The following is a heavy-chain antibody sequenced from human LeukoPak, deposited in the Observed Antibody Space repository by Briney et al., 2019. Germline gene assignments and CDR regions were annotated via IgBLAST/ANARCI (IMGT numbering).Heavy chain of an antibody. Sequence: PSETLSLTCTVSGGSISSSSYYWSWIRQPPGKGLEWIGYIYYSGSTNYNPSLKSRVTISVDTSKNQFSLKLSSVTAADTAVYYCARLSDIAGEVTFDYWGXGTLVTVSS. CDR3: ARLSDIAGEVTFDY. V-gene: IGHV4-61*05. J-gene: IGHJ4*02. CDR2: IYYSGST. CDR1: GGSISSSSYY. D-gene: IGHD6-13*01.